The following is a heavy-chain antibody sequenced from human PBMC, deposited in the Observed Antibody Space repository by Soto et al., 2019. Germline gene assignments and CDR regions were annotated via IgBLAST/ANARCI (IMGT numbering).Heavy chain of an antibody. Sequence: PGGSLRLSCAASGFTFSSYAMHWVRQAPGKGLEWVAVISYDGSNKYHADSVKGRFTISRDNSKNTLYLQMNSLRAEDTAVYYCARDRSYYDSSGYYKRYYYYYGMDVWGQGTTVTVSS. J-gene: IGHJ6*02. V-gene: IGHV3-30-3*01. CDR1: GFTFSSYA. CDR3: ARDRSYYDSSGYYKRYYYYYGMDV. CDR2: ISYDGSNK. D-gene: IGHD3-22*01.